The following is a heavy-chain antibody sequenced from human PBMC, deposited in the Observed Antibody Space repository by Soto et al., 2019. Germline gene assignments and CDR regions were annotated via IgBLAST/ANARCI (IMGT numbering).Heavy chain of an antibody. D-gene: IGHD1-1*01. CDR2: VYSSGTT. CDR3: ARRGGTVNYYYMDV. V-gene: IGHV4-39*01. CDR1: GGSIRSSSYY. Sequence: SETLSLTCTVSGGSIRSSSYYWGWIRQPPGKGLEWIGSVYSSGTTYYNPSLKSRVTISVDTSKNQFSLKLSSVTAADTAVYYCARRGGTVNYYYMDVWGKGTTVAVSS. J-gene: IGHJ6*03.